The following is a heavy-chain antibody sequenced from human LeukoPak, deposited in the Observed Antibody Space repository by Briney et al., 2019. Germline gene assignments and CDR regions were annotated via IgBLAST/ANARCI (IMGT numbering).Heavy chain of an antibody. D-gene: IGHD3-22*01. CDR2: ISSSISTI. J-gene: IGHJ4*02. V-gene: IGHV3-48*01. CDR3: GRAAGSGYYQYFDY. Sequence: GGSLRLSCAVSGFTFSSYSMNWVREAPGEGLEWVSYISSSISTIYYVESVRGRFTMSRDNAQNSLYLHMNSLRAEDTALYYCGRAAGSGYYQYFDYWGEGTLVTVSS. CDR1: GFTFSSYS.